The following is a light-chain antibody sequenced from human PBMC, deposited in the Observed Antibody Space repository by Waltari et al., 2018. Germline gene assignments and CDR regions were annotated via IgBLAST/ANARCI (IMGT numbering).Light chain of an antibody. Sequence: QSALTQPASVSGSPGQSITISCTGTSSDGGSYNLVSWYQQHPGKAPKLMIYEGSKRPSGVSNRFSGSKSGNTASLTISGLQAEDEADYYCCSYAGSSTPVFGGGTKLTVL. V-gene: IGLV2-23*01. CDR3: CSYAGSSTPV. CDR1: SSDGGSYNL. J-gene: IGLJ3*02. CDR2: EGS.